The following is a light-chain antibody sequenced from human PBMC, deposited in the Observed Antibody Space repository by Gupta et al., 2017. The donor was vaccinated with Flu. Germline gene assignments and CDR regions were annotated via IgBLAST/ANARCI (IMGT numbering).Light chain of an antibody. CDR1: QSVGAN. Sequence: MTQSPATLSVSPGERATLSCRASQSVGANLAWYQQKPGQAPRLLIYDASTRATGVPARFSGSGSGTEFALTISSLQSEDFAVYYCQQYNDWLTFGQGTKVEIK. V-gene: IGKV3-15*01. CDR3: QQYNDWLT. CDR2: DAS. J-gene: IGKJ1*01.